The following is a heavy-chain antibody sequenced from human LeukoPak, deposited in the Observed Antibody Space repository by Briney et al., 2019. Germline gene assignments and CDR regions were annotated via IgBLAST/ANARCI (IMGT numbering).Heavy chain of an antibody. CDR2: INSDGSST. CDR1: GFTFSSYW. V-gene: IGHV3-74*01. D-gene: IGHD1-26*01. CDR3: AKDGSYYVYENAFDI. J-gene: IGHJ3*02. Sequence: PGGSLRLSCAASGFTFSSYWMHWVRQAPGKGLVWVSRINSDGSSTSYADSVKGRFTISRDNAKNTLYLQMNGLRAEDTAVYYCAKDGSYYVYENAFDIWGQGTMVTVSS.